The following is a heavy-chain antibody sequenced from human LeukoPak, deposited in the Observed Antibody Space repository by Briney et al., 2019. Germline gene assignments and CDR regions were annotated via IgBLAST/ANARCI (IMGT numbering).Heavy chain of an antibody. Sequence: SETLSLTCTVSGVSISNYYWSWIRQPPGKGLEWIGNIYYSGSTNYNPSLKSRVTISVDTSKNQFSLKLSSVTAADTAVYYCARPRDGYNFGAFVMWGQGTLVTVSS. CDR1: GVSISNYY. J-gene: IGHJ3*02. CDR2: IYYSGST. V-gene: IGHV4-59*08. CDR3: ARPRDGYNFGAFVM. D-gene: IGHD5-24*01.